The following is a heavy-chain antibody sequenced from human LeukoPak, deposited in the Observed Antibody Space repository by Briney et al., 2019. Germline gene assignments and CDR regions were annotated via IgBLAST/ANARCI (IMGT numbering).Heavy chain of an antibody. Sequence: AGGSLRLSCAASGFTFSSYGMHWVRQAPGKGLEWVAVISYDGSNKYYVDSVKGRFTISRDNSKNTLYLQMNSLRAEDTAVYYCAKDPRRIAAAGTDYWGQGTLVTVSS. CDR1: GFTFSSYG. D-gene: IGHD6-13*01. CDR3: AKDPRRIAAAGTDY. V-gene: IGHV3-30*18. J-gene: IGHJ4*02. CDR2: ISYDGSNK.